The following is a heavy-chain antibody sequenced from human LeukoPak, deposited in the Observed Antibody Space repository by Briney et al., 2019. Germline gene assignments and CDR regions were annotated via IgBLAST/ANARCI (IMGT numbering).Heavy chain of an antibody. CDR3: ARAWEDTATLIFYCSYGMDV. CDR1: GFTFSNFG. Sequence: PGGSLRLSCVASGFTFSNFGVHWVRQAPGKGLEWVSSISSSSSYIYYADSVKGRFTISRDNAKNSLYLQMNSLRAEDTAVYYCARAWEDTATLIFYCSYGMDVWGQGTTVTVSS. CDR2: ISSSSSYI. J-gene: IGHJ6*02. V-gene: IGHV3-21*01. D-gene: IGHD5-18*01.